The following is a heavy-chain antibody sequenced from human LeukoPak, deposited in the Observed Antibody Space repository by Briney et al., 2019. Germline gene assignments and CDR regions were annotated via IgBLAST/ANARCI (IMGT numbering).Heavy chain of an antibody. V-gene: IGHV4-39*07. CDR3: ARGSGSYYKWIDY. Sequence: SETLSLTCTVPGGSISSSSYYWGWIRQPPGKGLEWIGSIYYSGSTYYNPSLKSRVTISVDTSKNQFSLKLSSVTAADTAVYYCARGSGSYYKWIDYWGQGTLVTVSS. J-gene: IGHJ4*02. CDR2: IYYSGST. D-gene: IGHD1-26*01. CDR1: GGSISSSSYY.